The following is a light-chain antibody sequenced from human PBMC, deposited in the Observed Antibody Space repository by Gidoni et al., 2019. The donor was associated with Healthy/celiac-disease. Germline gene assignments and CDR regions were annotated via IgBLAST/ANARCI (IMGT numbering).Light chain of an antibody. Sequence: ELVLTQFPATLSLTPGERATLPCRARLSVSSYLAWYQQQPGQAPRLLIYDSSNGATGIPARFSSSGSGTDFTLTISSLEPEDFAVYYCQQRSNWPTFGGGTKVEIK. CDR1: LSVSSY. V-gene: IGKV3-11*01. J-gene: IGKJ4*01. CDR3: QQRSNWPT. CDR2: DSS.